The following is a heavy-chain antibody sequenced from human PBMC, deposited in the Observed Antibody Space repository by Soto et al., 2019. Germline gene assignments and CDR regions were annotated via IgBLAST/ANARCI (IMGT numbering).Heavy chain of an antibody. D-gene: IGHD6-6*01. CDR3: ARQEYSSSSDWFDP. CDR2: IYYSGST. CDR1: DGSISSHY. J-gene: IGHJ5*02. V-gene: IGHV4-59*08. Sequence: SETLSLTCTVSDGSISSHYWSWIRQPPGKGLEWIGSIYYSGSTYYNPSLKSRVTISVDTSKNQFSLKLSSVTAADTAVYYCARQEYSSSSDWFDPWGQGTLVTVSS.